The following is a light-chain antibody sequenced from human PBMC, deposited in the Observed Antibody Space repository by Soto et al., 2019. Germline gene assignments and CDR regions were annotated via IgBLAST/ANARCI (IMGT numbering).Light chain of an antibody. Sequence: QSALTQPPSVSAAPGQKVTISCSGSSSNIGNNYVSWYQQLPGTAPKLLIYENNKRPSGIPDRFSGSKSGTSATLSITGLQTGDEADYYCGTWDSSLSADNYVFGTGTKVTV. CDR1: SSNIGNNY. CDR2: ENN. CDR3: GTWDSSLSADNYV. V-gene: IGLV1-51*02. J-gene: IGLJ1*01.